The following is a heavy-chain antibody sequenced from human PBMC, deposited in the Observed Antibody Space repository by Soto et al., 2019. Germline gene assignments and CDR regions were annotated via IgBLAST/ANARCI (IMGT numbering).Heavy chain of an antibody. CDR3: AREPAYDILTGYYQYYFDY. J-gene: IGHJ4*02. D-gene: IGHD3-9*01. V-gene: IGHV1-18*04. Sequence: GASVKVSCKASGYTFISHGISWVRQAPGQGLEWMGWISGKNGNTNYAQKLQGRVTLTTDTSTSTAYMELRSLRSDDTAVYYCAREPAYDILTGYYQYYFDYWGQGTLVTVSS. CDR1: GYTFISHG. CDR2: ISGKNGNT.